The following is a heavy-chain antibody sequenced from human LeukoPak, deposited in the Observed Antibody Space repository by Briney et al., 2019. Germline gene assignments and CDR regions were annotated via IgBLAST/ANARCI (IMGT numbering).Heavy chain of an antibody. J-gene: IGHJ4*02. D-gene: IGHD1-20*01. CDR2: ISSNGGST. CDR3: ARAFLNNWNPFDY. V-gene: IGHV3-64*01. CDR1: GFTFSSYW. Sequence: GGSLRLSCAASGFTFSSYWMSWVRQAPGKGLEYVSAISSNGGSTYYANSVKGRFTISRDNSKNTLYLQMGSLRAEDMAVYYCARAFLNNWNPFDYWGQGTLVTVSS.